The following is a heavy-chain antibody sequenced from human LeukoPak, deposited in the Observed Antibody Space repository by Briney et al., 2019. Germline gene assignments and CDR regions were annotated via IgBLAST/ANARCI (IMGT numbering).Heavy chain of an antibody. J-gene: IGHJ4*02. D-gene: IGHD3-22*01. Sequence: GGSLRLSCAASGFTLSSYAMSWVRQAPGKGLEWVSAISGSGGSTYYADSVKGRFTISRDNSKNTLYLQMNSLRAEDTVVYYCAKDGTYYYDSSGPPFDYWGQGTLVTVSS. V-gene: IGHV3-23*01. CDR1: GFTLSSYA. CDR2: ISGSGGST. CDR3: AKDGTYYYDSSGPPFDY.